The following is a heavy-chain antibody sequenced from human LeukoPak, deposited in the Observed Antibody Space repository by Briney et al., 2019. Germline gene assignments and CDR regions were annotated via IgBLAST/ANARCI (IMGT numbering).Heavy chain of an antibody. CDR1: GYTFTGYY. Sequence: GASVKVSCKASGYTFTGYYMHWVRQAPGQGLEWMGWINPNSGGTNYAQKFQGRVTMTRDTSISTAYMELSRLRSDDTAVYYCARSVDFDWLFNFDYRGQGTLVTVSS. J-gene: IGHJ4*02. CDR3: ARSVDFDWLFNFDY. CDR2: INPNSGGT. V-gene: IGHV1-2*02. D-gene: IGHD3-9*01.